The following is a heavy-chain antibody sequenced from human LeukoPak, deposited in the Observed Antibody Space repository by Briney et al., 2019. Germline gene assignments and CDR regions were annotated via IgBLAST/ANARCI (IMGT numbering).Heavy chain of an antibody. CDR2: INHSGST. V-gene: IGHV4-34*01. J-gene: IGHJ4*02. D-gene: IGHD1-26*01. CDR3: ARDVGGSYGNFDY. Sequence: SETLSLTCAVYGGSFSGYYWSWIRQPPGKGLEWIGEINHSGSTNYNPSLKSRATISVDTSKNQFSLKLSSPTAADTAVYYCARDVGGSYGNFDYWGQGTLVTVSS. CDR1: GGSFSGYY.